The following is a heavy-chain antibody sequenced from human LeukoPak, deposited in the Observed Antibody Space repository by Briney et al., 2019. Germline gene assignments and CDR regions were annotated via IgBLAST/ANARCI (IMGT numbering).Heavy chain of an antibody. Sequence: SETLSLTCAVSGASISSTNWWIWVRRPPGKGLEWIGEIYHTETTNYTPSLKSRVTISLDKSENQFSLQLNSVTAADTAIYYCASGPVIRGGNIPYWGQGTLVTVSS. CDR1: GASISSTNW. J-gene: IGHJ4*02. D-gene: IGHD3-16*01. V-gene: IGHV4-4*02. CDR3: ASGPVIRGGNIPY. CDR2: IYHTETT.